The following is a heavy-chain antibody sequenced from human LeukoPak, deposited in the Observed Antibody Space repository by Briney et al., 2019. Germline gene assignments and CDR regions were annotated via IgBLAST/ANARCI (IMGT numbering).Heavy chain of an antibody. CDR1: GFTFSSYA. CDR2: ISGSGDST. D-gene: IGHD2-21*02. J-gene: IGHJ4*02. V-gene: IGHV3-23*01. Sequence: AGGSLRLSCAASGFTFSSYAISWVRQAPGKGLECVSAISGSGDSTYYADSVKGRFTISRDNAKNTLYLQMNSLRAEDTAVYYCARGLNGDYYWGQGTLVTVSS. CDR3: ARGLNGDYY.